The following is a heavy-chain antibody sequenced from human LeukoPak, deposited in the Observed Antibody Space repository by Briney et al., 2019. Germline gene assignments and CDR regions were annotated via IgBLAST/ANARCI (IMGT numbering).Heavy chain of an antibody. CDR3: ALINYYDSSGYNFDY. D-gene: IGHD3-22*01. CDR2: IYYSGST. Sequence: PSETLSLTCTVSGGSISIYYWSWIRQPPGKGLEWIGYIYYSGSTNYNPSLKSRVTISVDTSKNQFSLKLSSVTAADTAVYYCALINYYDSSGYNFDYWGQGTLVTVSS. J-gene: IGHJ4*02. V-gene: IGHV4-59*08. CDR1: GGSISIYY.